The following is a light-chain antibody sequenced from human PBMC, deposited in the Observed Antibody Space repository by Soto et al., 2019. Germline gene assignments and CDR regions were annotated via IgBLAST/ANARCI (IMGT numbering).Light chain of an antibody. CDR2: EVR. CDR3: CSYASSSSRV. V-gene: IGLV2-14*01. Sequence: QSALTQPASVSGSPGQSITISCTGTRSDVGYSNYVSWYQQHPGKAPKLIIYEVRNRPSGVSNRFSGSKSGNTASLTISGLLAEDEADYYCCSYASSSSRVFGGGTKLTVL. CDR1: RSDVGYSNY. J-gene: IGLJ2*01.